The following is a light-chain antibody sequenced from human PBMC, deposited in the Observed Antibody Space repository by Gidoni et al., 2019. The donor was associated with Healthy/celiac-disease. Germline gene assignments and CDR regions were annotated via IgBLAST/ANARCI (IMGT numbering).Light chain of an antibody. CDR2: DAS. CDR1: QSVSSY. Sequence: EIVLTQSPATLSLSPGEGATLSCSASQSVSSYLAWYQQKPGQAPRLLIYDASNRATGIPARFSGSGSGTDFTLTISSLEPEDFAVYYCQQRSNLPPSFGGGTKVEIK. CDR3: QQRSNLPPS. V-gene: IGKV3-11*01. J-gene: IGKJ4*01.